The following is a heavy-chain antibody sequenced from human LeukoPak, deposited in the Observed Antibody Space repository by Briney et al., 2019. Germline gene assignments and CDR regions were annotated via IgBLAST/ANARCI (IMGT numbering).Heavy chain of an antibody. V-gene: IGHV4-34*01. J-gene: IGHJ5*02. CDR3: VKEESYGSGSYYHNWFDP. D-gene: IGHD3-10*01. CDR1: GGSFSGYY. CDR2: INHSGST. Sequence: SETLSLTCAVYGGSFSGYYWSWIRQPPGKGLEWIGEINHSGSTNYNPSLKSRVTISVDTSKNQFSLKLSSVTAADTAVYYCVKEESYGSGSYYHNWFDPWGQGTLATVSS.